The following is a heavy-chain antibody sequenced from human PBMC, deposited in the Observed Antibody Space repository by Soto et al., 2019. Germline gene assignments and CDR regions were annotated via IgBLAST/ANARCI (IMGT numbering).Heavy chain of an antibody. D-gene: IGHD3-16*01. J-gene: IGHJ3*01. CDR1: GFSLSSSRVG. CDR3: AHIMITFGGVTALDAFDF. CDR2: IYWDDDK. V-gene: IGHV2-5*02. Sequence: KESGPTLVNPTQTLTLTCTFSGFSLSSSRVGVGWIRQPPGKALEWLAIIYWDDDKRYSPSLESRLAITKDTAKNQVVLTMTNLDPVDTGTYYCAHIMITFGGVTALDAFDFWGQGTMVTVSS.